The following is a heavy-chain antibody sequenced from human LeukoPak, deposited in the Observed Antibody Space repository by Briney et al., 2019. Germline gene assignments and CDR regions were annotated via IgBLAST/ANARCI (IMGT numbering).Heavy chain of an antibody. J-gene: IGHJ4*02. D-gene: IGHD2-15*01. CDR2: IKQDGSEK. Sequence: AGGPLRLSCAVSGFTFSNYWMSWVRQAPGKGLEWVANIKQDGSEKYYVDSVKGRFTISRDNAKNSLDLQMNSLRAEDTAVYYCSRDVAAIRYWGQGTLVTVSS. V-gene: IGHV3-7*04. CDR1: GFTFSNYW. CDR3: SRDVAAIRY.